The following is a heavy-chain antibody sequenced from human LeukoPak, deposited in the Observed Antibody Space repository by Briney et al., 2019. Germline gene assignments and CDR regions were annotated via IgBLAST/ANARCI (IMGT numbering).Heavy chain of an antibody. Sequence: SETLSLTCTVSGGSISSSGYYWGWIRQPPGKGLEWIGSISYSGTTYYNPSLKSRVTISVDTSKNQFSLKLRSVTAADTAVYYCARDFARLSTVTAWGQGTLVTVSS. J-gene: IGHJ5*02. CDR2: ISYSGTT. V-gene: IGHV4-39*07. CDR1: GGSISSSGYY. D-gene: IGHD4-17*01. CDR3: ARDFARLSTVTA.